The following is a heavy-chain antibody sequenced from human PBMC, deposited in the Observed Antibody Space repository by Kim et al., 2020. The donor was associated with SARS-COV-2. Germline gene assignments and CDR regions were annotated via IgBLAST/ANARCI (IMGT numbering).Heavy chain of an antibody. CDR3: AKTHGVTGWYAAGMDV. Sequence: GGSLRLSCAASGFTFSTYGMHWVRQAPGNGLEWVSVISYDAINKYYADSVKGRFTISRDNSQNTLFLQMTSLRAEDTAVYYCAKTHGVTGWYAAGMDVWGQGTTVTVSS. CDR2: ISYDAINK. CDR1: GFTFSTYG. J-gene: IGHJ6*02. V-gene: IGHV3-30*18. D-gene: IGHD6-19*01.